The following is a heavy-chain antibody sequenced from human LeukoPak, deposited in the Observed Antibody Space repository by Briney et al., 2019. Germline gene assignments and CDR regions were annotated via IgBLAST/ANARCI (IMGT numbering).Heavy chain of an antibody. V-gene: IGHV1-2*04. CDR1: GYTFTVYY. CDR2: INPNSGGT. D-gene: IGHD5-18*01. Sequence: ASVKVSFKASGYTFTVYYMHWVRQAPGQGLEWMGWINPNSGGTNYAQKFQGWVTITRDTSISTAYMELSRLRSDDTAVYYCARGGTSYGENYYYYGMDVWGQGTTVTVSS. CDR3: ARGGTSYGENYYYYGMDV. J-gene: IGHJ6*02.